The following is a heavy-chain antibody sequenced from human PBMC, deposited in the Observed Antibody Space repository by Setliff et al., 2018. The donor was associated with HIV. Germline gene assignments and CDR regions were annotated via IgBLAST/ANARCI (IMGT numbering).Heavy chain of an antibody. V-gene: IGHV3-21*01. CDR2: ISSSGTYI. CDR1: GFNFNTYS. Sequence: PGGSLRLSCAASGFNFNTYSMSWVRQAPGKGLEWVSSISSSGTYIYYADSMKGRFTISRDKAGNSLYLQLNNVRAEDTAVYYCTRMIPPRSNRFSGGWFDYWGQGTVVTVSS. D-gene: IGHD2-15*01. CDR3: TRMIPPRSNRFSGGWFDY. J-gene: IGHJ4*02.